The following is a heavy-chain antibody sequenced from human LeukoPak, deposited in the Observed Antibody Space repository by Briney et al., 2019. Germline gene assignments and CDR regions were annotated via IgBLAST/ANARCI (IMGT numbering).Heavy chain of an antibody. Sequence: PSETLSLTCTVSGGSISSYYWSWIRQPAGKGLEWIGRIYTSGSTNYNPSLKSRVTMSVDTSKNQFSLKLSAVTAADTAVYYCARDNEYSYGYLDYYYYYMDVWGKGTTVTISS. D-gene: IGHD5-18*01. CDR2: IYTSGST. CDR3: ARDNEYSYGYLDYYYYYMDV. J-gene: IGHJ6*03. CDR1: GGSISSYY. V-gene: IGHV4-4*07.